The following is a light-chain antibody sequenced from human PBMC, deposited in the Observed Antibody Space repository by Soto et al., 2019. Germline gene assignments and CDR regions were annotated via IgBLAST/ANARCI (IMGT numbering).Light chain of an antibody. V-gene: IGKV1-39*01. J-gene: IGKJ1*01. Sequence: DIQMTQSPSSLSGSVGDRVTITFRASQSITTYLNWYQQTSGEAPKLLIYAAARLQTGVPSRFSGSGSGTDFTLTISSLQPEDFATYYCQQAYGAPPTFGQGTKVDIK. CDR3: QQAYGAPPT. CDR2: AAA. CDR1: QSITTY.